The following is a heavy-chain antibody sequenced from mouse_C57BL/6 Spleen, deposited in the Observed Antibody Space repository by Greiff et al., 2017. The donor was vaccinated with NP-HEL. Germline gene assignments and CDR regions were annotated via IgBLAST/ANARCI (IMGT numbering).Heavy chain of an antibody. CDR3: AIDASAGNYFDY. CDR2: IFPGSGST. Sequence: QVHVKQSGPELVKPGASVKISCKASGYTFTDYYINWVKQRPGQGLEWIGWIFPGSGSTYYNEKFKGKATLTVDKSSSTAYMLLSSLTSEDSAVYFCAIDASAGNYFDYWGQGTTLTVSS. CDR1: GYTFTDYY. J-gene: IGHJ2*01. V-gene: IGHV1-75*01.